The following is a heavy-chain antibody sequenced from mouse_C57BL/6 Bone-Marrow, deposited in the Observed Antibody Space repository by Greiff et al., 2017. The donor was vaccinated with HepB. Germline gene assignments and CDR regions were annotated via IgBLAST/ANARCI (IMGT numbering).Heavy chain of an antibody. J-gene: IGHJ3*01. CDR2: ISDGGSYT. CDR1: GFTFSSYA. D-gene: IGHD1-1*01. V-gene: IGHV5-4*01. Sequence: EVQGVESGGGLVKPGGSLKLSCAASGFTFSSYAMSWVRQTPEKRLEWVATISDGGSYTYYPDNVKGRFTISRDNAKNNLYLQMSNLKSEDTAMYYCARDKKYYGSRFAYWGQGTLVTVSA. CDR3: ARDKKYYGSRFAY.